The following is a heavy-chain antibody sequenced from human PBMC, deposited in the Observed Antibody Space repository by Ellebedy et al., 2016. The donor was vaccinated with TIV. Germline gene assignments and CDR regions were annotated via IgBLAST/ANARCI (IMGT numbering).Heavy chain of an antibody. D-gene: IGHD3-10*01. CDR2: IYPGDSDT. CDR1: GYRFSSYW. J-gene: IGHJ4*02. Sequence: GGSLRLXXKGSGYRFSSYWIGWVRQMPGKGLEWMGIIYPGDSDTRYSPSFQGQVTISADKSISTAYLQWSSLKASDTAMYYCARDGSGSQLDYWGQGTLVTVSS. CDR3: ARDGSGSQLDY. V-gene: IGHV5-51*01.